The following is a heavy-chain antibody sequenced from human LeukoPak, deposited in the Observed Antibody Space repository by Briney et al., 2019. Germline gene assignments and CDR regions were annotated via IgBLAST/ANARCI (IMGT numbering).Heavy chain of an antibody. V-gene: IGHV1-18*01. CDR1: GYTFTSYG. D-gene: IGHD2-2*01. CDR2: ISTYNGNT. Sequence: ASVKVSCKASGYTFTSYGISWVRQAPGQGLEWMGWISTYNGNTNYAQKLQGRVTMTTDTSTSTAYMELRSLRSDDTAVYYCARSLTFLVVPAANNAFDIWGQGTVVTVSS. CDR3: ARSLTFLVVPAANNAFDI. J-gene: IGHJ3*02.